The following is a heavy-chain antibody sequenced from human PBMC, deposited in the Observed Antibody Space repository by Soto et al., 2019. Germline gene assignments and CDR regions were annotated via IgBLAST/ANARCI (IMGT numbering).Heavy chain of an antibody. CDR1: GYSFTSYW. J-gene: IGHJ3*02. CDR3: ASQEMATKNVDAFDI. V-gene: IGHV5-51*01. CDR2: IYPGDSDT. Sequence: GESLKISCKGSGYSFTSYWIGWVRQMPVKGLEWMGIIYPGDSDTRYSPSFQGQVTISADKSISTAYLQWSSLKASDTAMYYCASQEMATKNVDAFDIWGQGKMVTV. D-gene: IGHD5-12*01.